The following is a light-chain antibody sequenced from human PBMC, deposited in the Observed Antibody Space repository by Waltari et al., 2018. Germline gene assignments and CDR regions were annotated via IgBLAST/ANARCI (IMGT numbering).Light chain of an antibody. V-gene: IGKV3-20*01. CDR3: QKHDRLPAT. Sequence: EIVLTQSPDTLSLSPGERATLSCRASQSIGRYLVWDQQKPGQAPRLLIYGASTRASGIPGRFSGSGSGTDFSLTISRLEPEDFAVYHCQKHDRLPATFGQGTKVEIK. CDR1: QSIGRY. CDR2: GAS. J-gene: IGKJ1*01.